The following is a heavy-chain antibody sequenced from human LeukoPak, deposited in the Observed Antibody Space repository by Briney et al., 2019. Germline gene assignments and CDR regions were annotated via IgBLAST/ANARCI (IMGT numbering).Heavy chain of an antibody. CDR2: IYSGGST. Sequence: GSLRLSCAASGVTVSSNYMSWVRQAPGKRLEWVSAIYSGGSTYYADSVTGRFTISRENSKNTLYLQMNSLKAEDTAVYYCARDPDGYRQGHHFDYWGQGTLVTVSS. D-gene: IGHD5-18*01. CDR1: GVTVSSNY. V-gene: IGHV3-66*01. J-gene: IGHJ4*02. CDR3: ARDPDGYRQGHHFDY.